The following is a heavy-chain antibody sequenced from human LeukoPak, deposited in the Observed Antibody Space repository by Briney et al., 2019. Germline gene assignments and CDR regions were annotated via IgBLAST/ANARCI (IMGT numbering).Heavy chain of an antibody. Sequence: GGSLRLSCAASGFTFSSYGMHWVRQAPGKGLEWVSGISGSGGSTYYADSVKGRFTISRDNAKNTLFLHMNSLRAEDTAVYYCNVRWGPNSDYWGQGTLVTVSS. J-gene: IGHJ4*02. CDR2: ISGSGGST. CDR1: GFTFSSYG. D-gene: IGHD7-27*01. CDR3: NVRWGPNSDY. V-gene: IGHV3-NL1*01.